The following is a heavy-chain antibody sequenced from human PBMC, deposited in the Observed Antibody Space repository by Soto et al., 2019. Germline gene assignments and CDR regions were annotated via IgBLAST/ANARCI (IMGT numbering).Heavy chain of an antibody. CDR1: GGSISSYY. CDR2: IYNSGST. Sequence: TLSLTCTVSGGSISSYYWTWIRQPPGKGLEWIGFIYNSGSTHYNPSLRSRVTISVDTSKNQFSLKLRSVTAADTAVYYCASMGYHYGSGSYPLDYWGQGTQVTVSS. D-gene: IGHD3-10*01. J-gene: IGHJ4*02. V-gene: IGHV4-59*08. CDR3: ASMGYHYGSGSYPLDY.